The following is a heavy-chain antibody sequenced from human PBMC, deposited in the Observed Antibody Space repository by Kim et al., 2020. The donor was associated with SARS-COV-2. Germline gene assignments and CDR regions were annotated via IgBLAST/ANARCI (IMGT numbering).Heavy chain of an antibody. Sequence: GGSLRLSCAASGFTFSSYSMNWVRQAPGKGLEWVSYISSSSSTIYYADSVKGRFTISRDNAKNSLYLQMNSLRDEDTAVYYCARDGAVLRFLEWFLDYWGQGTLVTVSS. J-gene: IGHJ4*02. D-gene: IGHD3-3*01. CDR2: ISSSSSTI. CDR1: GFTFSSYS. V-gene: IGHV3-48*02. CDR3: ARDGAVLRFLEWFLDY.